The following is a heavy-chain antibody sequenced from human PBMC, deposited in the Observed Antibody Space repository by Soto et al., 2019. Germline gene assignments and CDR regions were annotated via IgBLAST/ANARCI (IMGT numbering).Heavy chain of an antibody. D-gene: IGHD6-6*01. Sequence: SETLSLTYTVSGVSISSGSYYWGWIRQPPGKGLEWIGNIFYTGGTYYNPSLRSRVTMSVGTSENQFSLKLSSVTAADTAVYFCARLVASYPSYDFWGQGTLVTVSS. CDR2: IFYTGGT. CDR3: ARLVASYPSYDF. V-gene: IGHV4-39*01. J-gene: IGHJ4*02. CDR1: GVSISSGSYY.